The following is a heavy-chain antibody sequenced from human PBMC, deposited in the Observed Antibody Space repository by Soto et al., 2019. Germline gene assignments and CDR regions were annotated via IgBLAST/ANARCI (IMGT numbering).Heavy chain of an antibody. Sequence: GGSLRLSCVASTFTINTYSLNWVRQAPGKGLEWVSPITSGSSFIDYADSVKGRFTISRDDAKNSLFLQMSSLRADDTAVYYCARSQRNGAMDVWGQGTTVTVSS. D-gene: IGHD2-8*01. V-gene: IGHV3-21*01. J-gene: IGHJ6*02. CDR3: ARSQRNGAMDV. CDR1: TFTINTYS. CDR2: ITSGSSFI.